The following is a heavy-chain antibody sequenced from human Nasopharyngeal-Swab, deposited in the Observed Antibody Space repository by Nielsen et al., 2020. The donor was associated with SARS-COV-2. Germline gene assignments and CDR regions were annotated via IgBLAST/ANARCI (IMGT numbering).Heavy chain of an antibody. D-gene: IGHD6-19*01. CDR3: ARDPEGGSGLDYYYYGMDV. Sequence: WIRQRPGKGLEWVSSISSSSSYIYYADSVKGRFTISRDNAKNSLYLQMNSLRAEDTAVYYCARDPEGGSGLDYYYYGMDVWGQGTTVTVSS. CDR2: ISSSSSYI. V-gene: IGHV3-21*01. J-gene: IGHJ6*02.